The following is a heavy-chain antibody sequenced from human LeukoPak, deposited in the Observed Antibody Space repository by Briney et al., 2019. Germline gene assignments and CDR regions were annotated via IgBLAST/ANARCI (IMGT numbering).Heavy chain of an antibody. Sequence: PGGSLRLSCLGSGFNFRYFWMSWVRQAPGKGLEWVANINHDGRETYYADSVKGRFIISRDNAKDSLYLQMNSLRAEDTAVYYCAKDARSSTSCWECYYYYMDVWGKGTTVTVSS. CDR1: GFNFRYFW. CDR3: AKDARSSTSCWECYYYYMDV. V-gene: IGHV3-7*01. J-gene: IGHJ6*03. CDR2: INHDGRET. D-gene: IGHD2-2*01.